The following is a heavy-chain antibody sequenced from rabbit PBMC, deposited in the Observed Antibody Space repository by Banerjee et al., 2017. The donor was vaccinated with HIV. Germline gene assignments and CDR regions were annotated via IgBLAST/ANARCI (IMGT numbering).Heavy chain of an antibody. D-gene: IGHD4-1*01. CDR3: AREDYTSGWGAVL. CDR2: IYVGSSVST. V-gene: IGHV1S45*01. CDR1: GIDFSHYG. Sequence: QEQVVESGGGLVTLGGSLKLSCKASGIDFSHYGISWVRQVLGKGLEWIASIYVGSSVSTHYASWAKGRFAISKTSSTTVTLQMTSLTAADTATYFCAREDYTSGWGAVLWGQGTLVTVS. J-gene: IGHJ4*01.